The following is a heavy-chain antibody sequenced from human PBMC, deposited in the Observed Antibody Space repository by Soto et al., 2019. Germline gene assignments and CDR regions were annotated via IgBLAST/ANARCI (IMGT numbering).Heavy chain of an antibody. Sequence: ASVKVSCKASGGTFSSYAISWVRQAPGQGLEWMGGIIPIFGTANYAQKFQGRVTITADESTSTAYMELSSLRSEDTAVYYCARIHEMATISDFDYWGQGTLVTSPQ. V-gene: IGHV1-69*13. CDR1: GGTFSSYA. D-gene: IGHD5-12*01. J-gene: IGHJ4*02. CDR3: ARIHEMATISDFDY. CDR2: IIPIFGTA.